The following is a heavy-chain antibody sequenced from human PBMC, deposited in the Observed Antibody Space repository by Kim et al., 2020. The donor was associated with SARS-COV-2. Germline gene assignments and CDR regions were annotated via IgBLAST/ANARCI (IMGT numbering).Heavy chain of an antibody. CDR3: TILGDILTGYSL. CDR1: GFTFSGSA. J-gene: IGHJ4*02. V-gene: IGHV3-73*01. D-gene: IGHD3-9*01. Sequence: GGSLRLSCAASGFTFSGSAMHWVRQASGKGLEWVGRIRSKANSYATAYAASVKGRFTISRDDSKNTAYLQMNSLKTEDTAVYYCTILGDILTGYSLWGQGTLVTVSS. CDR2: IRSKANSYAT.